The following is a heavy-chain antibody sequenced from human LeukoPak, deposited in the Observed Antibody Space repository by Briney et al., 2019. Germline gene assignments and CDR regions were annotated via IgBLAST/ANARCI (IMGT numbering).Heavy chain of an antibody. V-gene: IGHV1-2*02. J-gene: IGHJ4*02. CDR1: GYTFAGYY. Sequence: ASVKVSCKASGYTFAGYYMHWVRQAPGQGLEWMGWINPNSGGTNYAQKFQGRVTMTRDTSISTAYMELSRLRSDDTAVYYCATFGYSSSSPFDYWGQGTLVTVSS. D-gene: IGHD6-13*01. CDR3: ATFGYSSSSPFDY. CDR2: INPNSGGT.